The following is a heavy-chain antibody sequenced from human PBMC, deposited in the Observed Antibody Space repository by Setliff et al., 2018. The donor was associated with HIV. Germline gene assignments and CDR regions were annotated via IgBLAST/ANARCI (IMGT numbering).Heavy chain of an antibody. J-gene: IGHJ4*02. Sequence: HGESLKISCQGFGYSFVSYWIGWVRHRPGKGLEWMAIVYPPDSETVYSPSFQGQVTISDDNSISTTFLQWSSLRASDTAIYFCVRHITNPRWAYFDYWGQGTPVTVSS. CDR3: VRHITNPRWAYFDY. CDR1: GYSFVSYW. CDR2: VYPPDSET. V-gene: IGHV5-51*01. D-gene: IGHD1-20*01.